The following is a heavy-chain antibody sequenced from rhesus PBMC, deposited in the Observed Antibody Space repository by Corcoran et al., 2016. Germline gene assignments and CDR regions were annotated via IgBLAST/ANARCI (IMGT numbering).Heavy chain of an antibody. CDR3: ARRDYYGSGELDY. J-gene: IGHJ4*01. D-gene: IGHD3-28*01. CDR2: IYGSGGST. V-gene: IGHV4-160*01. CDR1: GGSISGSY. Sequence: QVQLQESGPGLVKPSETLALTCAAPGGSISGSYCSWIRQPPGKGLEWIGRIYGSGGSTDYNPSLKSRVTISTDTSKNQFSLKLSSVTAADTAVYYCARRDYYGSGELDYWGQGVLVTVSS.